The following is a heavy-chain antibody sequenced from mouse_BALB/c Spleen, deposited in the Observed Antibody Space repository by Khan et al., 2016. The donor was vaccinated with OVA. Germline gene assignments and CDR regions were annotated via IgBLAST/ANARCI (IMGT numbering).Heavy chain of an antibody. V-gene: IGHV1-9*01. CDR2: ILPGSGSI. J-gene: IGHJ3*01. CDR1: GYTFSSYW. D-gene: IGHD4-1*01. Sequence: QVQLKESGAELMKPGASVKISCKATGYTFSSYWMEWVKQRPGHGLERIGEILPGSGSINYHEKFKGKATFTADTSSNTAYMQLRSLTSEDSAVYYSARGTGSTFAYWGQGTLVTVSA. CDR3: ARGTGSTFAY.